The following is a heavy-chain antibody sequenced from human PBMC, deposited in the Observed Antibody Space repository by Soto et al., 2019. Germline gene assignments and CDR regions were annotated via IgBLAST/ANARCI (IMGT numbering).Heavy chain of an antibody. V-gene: IGHV4-34*01. J-gene: IGHJ4*02. Sequence: QVQLQQWGAGLLKPSETLSLTCAVYGGSFSGYYWSWIRQPPGKGLEWIGEINHSGSTNYNPSLKSRVTLSVDTSKNQFSLKLSSVTAADTAVYYCARIITVTTGGFYFDYWGQGTLVTVSS. D-gene: IGHD4-17*01. CDR3: ARIITVTTGGFYFDY. CDR1: GGSFSGYY. CDR2: INHSGST.